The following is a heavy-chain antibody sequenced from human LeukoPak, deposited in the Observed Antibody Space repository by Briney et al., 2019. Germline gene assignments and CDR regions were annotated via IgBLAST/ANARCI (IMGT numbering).Heavy chain of an antibody. Sequence: SETLSLTCTVSGGSISSYYWSWIRQPPGKGLEWIGYIYYSGSTNYNPSLKSRVTISVDTSKNQFSLKLSSVTAADTAVYYCARRKVGGLDAFDIWGQGTMVTVSS. CDR3: ARRKVGGLDAFDI. V-gene: IGHV4-59*08. J-gene: IGHJ3*02. CDR2: IYYSGST. CDR1: GGSISSYY. D-gene: IGHD1-26*01.